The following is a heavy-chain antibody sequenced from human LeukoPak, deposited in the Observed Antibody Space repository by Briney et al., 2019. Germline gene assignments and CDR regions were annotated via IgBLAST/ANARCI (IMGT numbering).Heavy chain of an antibody. CDR2: IYYSGST. CDR3: ARGTTYYYDSSGYFDAFDI. V-gene: IGHV4-59*01. CDR1: GGSICSYY. Sequence: SETLSLTCTVSGGSICSYYWSWIRQPPGKGLEWIGYIYYSGSTNYNPSLKSRVTISVDTSKNQFSLKLSSVTAADTAVYYCARGTTYYYDSSGYFDAFDIWGQGTMVTVSS. D-gene: IGHD3-22*01. J-gene: IGHJ3*02.